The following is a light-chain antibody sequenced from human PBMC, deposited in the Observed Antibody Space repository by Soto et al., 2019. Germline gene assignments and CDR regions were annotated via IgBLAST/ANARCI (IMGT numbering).Light chain of an antibody. Sequence: ELVVTQSPGTLSLSPGESATLSCRASQSLTSSYLAWYQQKPGQAPRLLIYGASSRATGIPDRFTGTGSGTDFTLTISRPEPEDFAVYYCQQYENSPPSYTFGQGTKLEIK. CDR3: QQYENSPPSYT. V-gene: IGKV3-20*01. J-gene: IGKJ2*01. CDR1: QSLTSSY. CDR2: GAS.